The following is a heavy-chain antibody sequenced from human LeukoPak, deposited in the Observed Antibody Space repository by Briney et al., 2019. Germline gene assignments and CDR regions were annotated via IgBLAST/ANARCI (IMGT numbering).Heavy chain of an antibody. D-gene: IGHD2-2*02. CDR1: GFTFSNYE. J-gene: IGHJ4*02. CDR2: ISSSGTTI. CDR3: ARDHNGPYTFDY. V-gene: IGHV3-48*03. Sequence: AGGSLRLSCAASGFTFSNYEMNRVRQAPGKGLEWVSYISSSGTTIYYADSVKGRFTISRDNAKNSLSLQMNSLKVEDTAVYYCARDHNGPYTFDYWGQGTLVTVSS.